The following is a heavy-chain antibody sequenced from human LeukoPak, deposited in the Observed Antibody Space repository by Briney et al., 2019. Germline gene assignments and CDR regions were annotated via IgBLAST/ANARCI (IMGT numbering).Heavy chain of an antibody. Sequence: PSETLPLTCAVYGGSFRGYYWSWIRQPPGKGLEWIGEINHSGSTNYNPSLKSRVTISVDTSKNQFSLKLSSVTAADTAVYYCARGVGDGYNLTFDYWGQGTLVTVSS. CDR2: INHSGST. D-gene: IGHD5-12*01. J-gene: IGHJ4*02. CDR1: GGSFRGYY. V-gene: IGHV4-34*01. CDR3: ARGVGDGYNLTFDY.